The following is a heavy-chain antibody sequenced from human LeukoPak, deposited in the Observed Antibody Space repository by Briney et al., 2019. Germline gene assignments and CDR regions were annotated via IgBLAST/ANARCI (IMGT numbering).Heavy chain of an antibody. Sequence: GASVTVSFKASGYTFTGYYMHWVRQAPGQGLEWMGWINPNSGGTNYAQKFQGRVTMTRDTSISTAYMELSRLRSDDTAVYYCARGPYDFWSGYNDYWGQGTLVTVSS. V-gene: IGHV1-2*02. CDR3: ARGPYDFWSGYNDY. J-gene: IGHJ4*02. CDR2: INPNSGGT. D-gene: IGHD3-3*01. CDR1: GYTFTGYY.